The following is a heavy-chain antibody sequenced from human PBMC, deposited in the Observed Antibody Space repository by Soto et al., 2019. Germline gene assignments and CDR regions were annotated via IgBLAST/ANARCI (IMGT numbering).Heavy chain of an antibody. CDR3: ARDRAHSNYLGLDY. CDR2: IYYSGST. Sequence: QVQLQESGPGLVKPSETLSLTCTVSGGSISSYYWSWIRQPPGKGLEWIGNIYYSGSTNYNPSLKGRVTLSLDTSKKHFSLKLSSVTAADTAIYYWARDRAHSNYLGLDYWGQGTLVTVSS. CDR1: GGSISSYY. D-gene: IGHD4-4*01. V-gene: IGHV4-59*01. J-gene: IGHJ4*02.